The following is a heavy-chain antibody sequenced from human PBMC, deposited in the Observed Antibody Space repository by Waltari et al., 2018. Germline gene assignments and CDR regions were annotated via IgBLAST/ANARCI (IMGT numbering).Heavy chain of an antibody. Sequence: QVQLVQSGAEVKKPGSSVKVSCKASGGTFSDYSIDWVRQAPGQGLEWMGRVVPIVDITNYAQKLQGRVSITAHKSTSTVYMELKTLTSEDTAVYYCAAVEVAFEAVDIWGQGTMVTVSS. CDR3: AAVEVAFEAVDI. CDR1: GGTFSDYS. D-gene: IGHD2-21*01. J-gene: IGHJ3*02. V-gene: IGHV1-69*02. CDR2: VVPIVDIT.